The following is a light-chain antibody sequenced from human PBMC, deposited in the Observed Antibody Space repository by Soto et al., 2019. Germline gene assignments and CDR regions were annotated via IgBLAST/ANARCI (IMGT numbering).Light chain of an antibody. CDR2: AGS. Sequence: EDVLTQSPGTLSLSPGERATLSCRASQSVTSTYLAWYQQKPGQAPRLLIYAGSSRAAGIPDRFTGSGSGTDFTITISRLEPEDFAVYYCQRYGASPLYTFGQGTKLESK. J-gene: IGKJ2*01. CDR1: QSVTSTY. V-gene: IGKV3-20*01. CDR3: QRYGASPLYT.